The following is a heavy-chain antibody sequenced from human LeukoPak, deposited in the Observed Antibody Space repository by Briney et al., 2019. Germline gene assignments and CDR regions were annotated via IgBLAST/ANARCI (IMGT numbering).Heavy chain of an antibody. J-gene: IGHJ4*02. CDR2: IYYSGNT. D-gene: IGHD6-6*01. V-gene: IGHV4-39*01. CDR1: RRSISSNSYY. CDR3: ARRWKAARPGDYFDY. Sequence: SETLSLTCTVYRRSISSNSYYWGWIRQPPGKGLEWIGNIYYSGNTHYNPSLKSRVTIFVDTSKNLISLKLSSVTAADTAAYNCARRWKAARPGDYFDYWGQGTLVTVSS.